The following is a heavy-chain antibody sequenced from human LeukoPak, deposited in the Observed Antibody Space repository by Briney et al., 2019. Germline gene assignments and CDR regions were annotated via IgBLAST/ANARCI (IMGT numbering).Heavy chain of an antibody. CDR3: ARDWEGTGLSHFDY. D-gene: IGHD1-26*01. CDR1: GFTFSTYS. CDR2: ISSSSSYI. J-gene: IGHJ4*02. Sequence: GGSLRLSCAASGFTFSTYSMNWVRQAPGKGLEWVSSISSSSSYIYYADSVKGRFTISRDNAKNSLYLQMNSLRAEDTAVYYRARDWEGTGLSHFDYWVQGTLVSDCS. V-gene: IGHV3-21*01.